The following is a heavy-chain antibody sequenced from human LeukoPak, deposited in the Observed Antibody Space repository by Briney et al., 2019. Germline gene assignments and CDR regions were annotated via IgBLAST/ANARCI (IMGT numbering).Heavy chain of an antibody. D-gene: IGHD6-13*01. CDR3: ARAPRYSSSWSPLEY. V-gene: IGHV3-30-3*01. Sequence: GGSLRLPCAASGFTFSSYAMHWVRQAPGKGLEWVAVISYDGSNKYYADSVKGRFTISRDNSKNTLYLQMNSLRAEDTAVYYCARAPRYSSSWSPLEYWGQGTLVTVSS. CDR1: GFTFSSYA. CDR2: ISYDGSNK. J-gene: IGHJ4*02.